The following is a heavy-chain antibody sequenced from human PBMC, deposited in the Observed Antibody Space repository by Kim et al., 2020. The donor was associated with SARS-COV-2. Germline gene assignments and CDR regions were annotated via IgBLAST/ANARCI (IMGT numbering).Heavy chain of an antibody. J-gene: IGHJ4*02. CDR2: INTNTGNP. D-gene: IGHD3-9*01. Sequence: ASVKVSCKASGYTFTSYAMNWVRQAPGQGLEWMGWINTNTGNPTYAQGFTGRFVFSLDTSVSTAYLQISSLKAEDTAVYYCAREFSDYYDILTGLPDYWGQGTLVTVSS. CDR3: AREFSDYYDILTGLPDY. CDR1: GYTFTSYA. V-gene: IGHV7-4-1*02.